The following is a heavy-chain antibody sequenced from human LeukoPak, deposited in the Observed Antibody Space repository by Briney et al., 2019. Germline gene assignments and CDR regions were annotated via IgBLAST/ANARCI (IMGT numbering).Heavy chain of an antibody. CDR3: AKDYAVGSIDY. Sequence: GGTLRLSCAASGFTFSGFAMSWIRQAPGKGLEWVSSISRSGESTFYADSVRGRFAISRDNSKNTVSLQMESLRAEDTALYYCAKDYAVGSIDYWGQGTLVTVSS. V-gene: IGHV3-23*01. CDR2: ISRSGEST. J-gene: IGHJ4*02. CDR1: GFTFSGFA. D-gene: IGHD3-16*01.